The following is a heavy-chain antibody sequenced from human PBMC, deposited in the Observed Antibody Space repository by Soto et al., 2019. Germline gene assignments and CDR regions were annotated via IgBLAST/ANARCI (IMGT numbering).Heavy chain of an antibody. V-gene: IGHV1-69*02. J-gene: IGHJ4*02. CDR1: GGTFSSYT. Sequence: QVQLVQCGAEEKKPGSSVKVSCKASGGTFSSYTISWVRQAPGQGLEWMGRIIPILGIANYAQKFQGRVTITADQPTSTAYMELSSLRSEDTAVYYCARGNDILTGYLDYWGQGTLVTVSS. CDR3: ARGNDILTGYLDY. D-gene: IGHD3-9*01. CDR2: IIPILGIA.